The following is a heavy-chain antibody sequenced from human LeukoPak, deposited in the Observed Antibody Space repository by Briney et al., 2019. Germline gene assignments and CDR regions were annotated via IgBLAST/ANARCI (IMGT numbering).Heavy chain of an antibody. V-gene: IGHV3-23*01. CDR3: ARDLENYCSSTSCFLAYYYGMDV. Sequence: GGSLRLSCAASGFTFSSYAMSWVRQAPGKGLEWVSAISGSGGSTYYADSVKGRFTISRDNSKNTLYLQMNSLRAEDTAVYYCARDLENYCSSTSCFLAYYYGMDVWGQGTTVTVSS. J-gene: IGHJ6*02. D-gene: IGHD2-2*01. CDR1: GFTFSSYA. CDR2: ISGSGGST.